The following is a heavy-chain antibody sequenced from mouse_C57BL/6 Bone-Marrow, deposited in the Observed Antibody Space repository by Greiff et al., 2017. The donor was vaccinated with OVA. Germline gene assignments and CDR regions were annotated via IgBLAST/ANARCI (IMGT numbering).Heavy chain of an antibody. D-gene: IGHD2-2*01. CDR1: GFTFSSYA. CDR3: ARVVTSYAMDY. Sequence: EVQLVESGGGLVKPGGSLKLSCAASGFTFSSYAMSWVRQTPEKRLEWVATISDGGSYTYYPDNVKGRFTISRDNAKNNLYLQMSHLKSEDTAMYYCARVVTSYAMDYWGQGTSVTVSS. CDR2: ISDGGSYT. J-gene: IGHJ4*01. V-gene: IGHV5-4*01.